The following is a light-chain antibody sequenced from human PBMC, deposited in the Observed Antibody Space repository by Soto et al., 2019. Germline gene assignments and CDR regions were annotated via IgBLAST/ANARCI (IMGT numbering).Light chain of an antibody. CDR1: SSDVGGYKY. CDR2: EVS. J-gene: IGLJ1*01. CDR3: SSYAGSNTAYV. V-gene: IGLV2-8*01. Sequence: QSALTQPPSASGSPGQSVTISCTGTSSDVGGYKYVSWYQQHPGKVPKLMIYEVSKRPSGVPDRFSGSKSGNTASLTVSGLQAEDEADYYCSSYAGSNTAYVFGTGTKLTVL.